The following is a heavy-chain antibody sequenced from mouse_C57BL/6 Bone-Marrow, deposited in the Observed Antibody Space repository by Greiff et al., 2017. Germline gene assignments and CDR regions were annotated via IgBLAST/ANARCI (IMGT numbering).Heavy chain of an antibody. CDR1: GFTFSSYA. CDR2: ISSGGDYI. CDR3: TSEVTGIYFDY. J-gene: IGHJ2*01. V-gene: IGHV5-9-1*02. D-gene: IGHD4-1*01. Sequence: EVQLVESGEGLVKPGGSLKLSCAASGFTFSSYAMSWVRQTPEKRLEWVAYISSGGDYIYYADTVKGRFTISRDHARNTLYRQMISLKSEDTAMYYCTSEVTGIYFDYGGQGTTRTVSS.